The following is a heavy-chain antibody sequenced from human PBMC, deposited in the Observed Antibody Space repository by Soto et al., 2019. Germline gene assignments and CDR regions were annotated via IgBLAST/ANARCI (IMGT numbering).Heavy chain of an antibody. Sequence: SEPRSLTSVSSGASISSSNWGSWVRQPPGKGLEWIGEIYHSGSTNYNPSLKSRVTISVDKSKNQFSLKLSSVTAADTAVYYCAGGSGSYADYYGMDVWGQGTTVT. CDR2: IYHSGST. CDR1: GASISSSNW. D-gene: IGHD3-10*01. J-gene: IGHJ6*02. V-gene: IGHV4-4*02. CDR3: AGGSGSYADYYGMDV.